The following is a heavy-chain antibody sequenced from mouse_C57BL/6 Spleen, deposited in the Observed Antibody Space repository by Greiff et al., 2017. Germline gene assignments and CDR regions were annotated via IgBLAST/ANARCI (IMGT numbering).Heavy chain of an antibody. J-gene: IGHJ2*01. D-gene: IGHD2-1*01. Sequence: QVQLKQSGPELVKPGASVKISCKASGYAFSSSWMNWVKQRPGKGLEWIGRIYPGDGDTNYNGKFKGKATLTADKSSSTAYMQLSSLTSEDSAVYFCARRAYGNYFDYWGQGTTLTVSS. CDR1: GYAFSSSW. CDR3: ARRAYGNYFDY. V-gene: IGHV1-82*01. CDR2: IYPGDGDT.